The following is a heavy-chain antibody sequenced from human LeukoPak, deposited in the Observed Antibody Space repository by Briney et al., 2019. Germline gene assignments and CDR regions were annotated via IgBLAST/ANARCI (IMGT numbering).Heavy chain of an antibody. CDR1: GYTFASYD. CDR2: MNPNSGNT. Sequence: ASVKVSCKASGYTFASYDINWVRQATGQGLEWMGWMNPNSGNTGYAQKFQGRVTMTRNTSISTAYMELSSLRSEDTAVYYCARGTHYGGNFPSDYWGQGTLVTVSS. J-gene: IGHJ4*02. D-gene: IGHD4-23*01. CDR3: ARGTHYGGNFPSDY. V-gene: IGHV1-8*01.